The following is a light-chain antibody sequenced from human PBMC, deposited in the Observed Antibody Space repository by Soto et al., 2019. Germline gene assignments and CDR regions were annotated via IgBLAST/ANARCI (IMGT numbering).Light chain of an antibody. CDR2: KEP. Sequence: DIQMTQSPSTLSASVGDRVTITCRASQSISSWLAWYQQKPGKAPKLLIYKEPSLESGFPSRLSGSGSGTEFTLTISSLQPDDFATYYCQQYNTYTCTFGQGTKVEIK. J-gene: IGKJ1*01. CDR1: QSISSW. V-gene: IGKV1-5*03. CDR3: QQYNTYTCT.